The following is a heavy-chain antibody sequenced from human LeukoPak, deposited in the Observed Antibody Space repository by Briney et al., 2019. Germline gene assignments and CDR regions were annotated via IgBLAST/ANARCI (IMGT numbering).Heavy chain of an antibody. CDR2: INHSGST. D-gene: IGHD3-22*01. CDR3: ARGYRYYYDSSGYYGMDV. J-gene: IGHJ6*02. CDR1: GGSFSGYY. Sequence: SETLSLTCAVCGGSFSGYYWSWIRQPPGKGLEWIGEINHSGSTNYNPSLKSRVTISVDTSKNQFSLKLSSVTAADTAVYYCARGYRYYYDSSGYYGMDVWGQGTTVTVSS. V-gene: IGHV4-34*01.